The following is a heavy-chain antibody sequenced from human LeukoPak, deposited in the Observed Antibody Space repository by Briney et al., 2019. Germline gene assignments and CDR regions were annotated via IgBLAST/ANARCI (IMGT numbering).Heavy chain of an antibody. J-gene: IGHJ4*02. D-gene: IGHD1-26*01. CDR3: ATSGGCGG. V-gene: IGHV3-20*04. Sequence: PGGSLRLSCAASGFTFDDYGMSWVRQPPGKGLEWVSDINWNGGSTGCADSVKGRFTISRDISKSSLYLQMNCLRVEDTALYYCATSGGCGGWGQGTLVTVSS. CDR1: GFTFDDYG. CDR2: INWNGGST.